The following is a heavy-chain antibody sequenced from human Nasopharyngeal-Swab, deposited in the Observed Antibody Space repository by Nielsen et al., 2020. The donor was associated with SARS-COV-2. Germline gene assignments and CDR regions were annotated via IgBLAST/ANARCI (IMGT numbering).Heavy chain of an antibody. D-gene: IGHD3-22*01. V-gene: IGHV4-59*01. Sequence: WIRQSPGKGLEWIGYIYYSGSTDYNPSLKSRVAVSADTVMNQFSLKLDSVTAADTAVYYCARGTMIYFDYWGQGTLVTVSS. J-gene: IGHJ4*02. CDR2: IYYSGST. CDR3: ARGTMIYFDY.